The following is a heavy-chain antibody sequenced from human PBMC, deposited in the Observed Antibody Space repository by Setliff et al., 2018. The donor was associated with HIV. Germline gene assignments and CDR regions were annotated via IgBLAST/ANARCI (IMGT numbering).Heavy chain of an antibody. V-gene: IGHV4-4*09. CDR3: ARGGRVDESRGYYYPLMY. J-gene: IGHJ4*02. Sequence: SETLSLTCTVSGGSINDFYCNWIRQSPGKGPEWIGYSHTSGSTIYNPSLKSRITISLDTSKEQFSLELSSVTAADTAVYYCARGGRVDESRGYYYPLMYWGQGTLVTVSS. CDR1: GGSINDFY. D-gene: IGHD3-22*01. CDR2: SHTSGST.